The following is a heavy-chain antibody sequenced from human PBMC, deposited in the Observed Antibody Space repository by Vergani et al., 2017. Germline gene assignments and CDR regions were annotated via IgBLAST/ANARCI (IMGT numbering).Heavy chain of an antibody. Sequence: EVQLVQSGAEVKKPGESLRISCKGSGYSFTSYWISWVRQMPGKGLEWMGRIDPSDSYTNYSPSFQGHVTISADKSISTAYLQWSSLKASDTATYYCARRRITMVRGGPYGMDVWGQGTTVTVSS. D-gene: IGHD3-10*01. J-gene: IGHJ6*02. CDR3: ARRRITMVRGGPYGMDV. CDR1: GYSFTSYW. V-gene: IGHV5-10-1*03. CDR2: IDPSDSYT.